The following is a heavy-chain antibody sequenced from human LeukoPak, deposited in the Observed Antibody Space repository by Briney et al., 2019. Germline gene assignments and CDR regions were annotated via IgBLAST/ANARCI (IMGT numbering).Heavy chain of an antibody. CDR2: IYHSGNT. CDR1: GYSISSGYY. V-gene: IGHV4-38-2*01. Sequence: SETLSLTCAVSGYSISSGYYWGWIRQPPGKGLEWIGSIYHSGNTYYNPSLKSRVTISVDTSKNQFSLKLSSVTAADTAVYCCARHSRVSYYFDYWGQGTLVTVSS. CDR3: ARHSRVSYYFDY. J-gene: IGHJ4*02.